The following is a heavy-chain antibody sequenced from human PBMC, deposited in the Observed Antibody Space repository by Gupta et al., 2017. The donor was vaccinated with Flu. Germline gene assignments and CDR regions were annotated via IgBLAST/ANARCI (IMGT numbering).Heavy chain of an antibody. J-gene: IGHJ6*03. CDR3: AKGQLYNYYYYMDV. CDR2: ISYDGSNK. Sequence: QVQLVESGGGVVQPGRSLRLSCAASGFTFSSYAMHWVRQAPGKGLEWVAVISYDGSNKYYADFVKGRFTISRDNSKNTLYLQMNSLRAEDTAVYYCAKGQLYNYYYYMDVWGKGTTVTVSS. D-gene: IGHD3-10*01. CDR1: GFTFSSYA. V-gene: IGHV3-30-3*01.